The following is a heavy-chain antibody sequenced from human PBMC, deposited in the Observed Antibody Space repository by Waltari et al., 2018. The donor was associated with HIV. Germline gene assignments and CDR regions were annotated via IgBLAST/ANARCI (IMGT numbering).Heavy chain of an antibody. D-gene: IGHD6-19*01. CDR1: EFTFCHSG. Sequence: QVQLVESGGGVVQPGGSRRLPCAASEFTFCHSGMPWVGQAQGKGLEWVASIRYDGSDTNYEKSMKGRFTISRDNSKNTLYLQMNSLRSEDTAVYYCARSSGGGTSGWFRWGQGTLVTVSS. J-gene: IGHJ4*02. CDR3: ARSSGGGTSGWFR. CDR2: IRYDGSDT. V-gene: IGHV3-30*02.